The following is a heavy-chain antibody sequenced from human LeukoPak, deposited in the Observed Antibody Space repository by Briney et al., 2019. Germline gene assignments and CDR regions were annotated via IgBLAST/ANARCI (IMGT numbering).Heavy chain of an antibody. D-gene: IGHD5-12*01. Sequence: SETLSLTCAVYGGSFSGYYWSWIRQPPGKGLEWIGEINHSGSTNYNPSLKRRVTISVDTSKNQFSLKLSSVTAADTAVYYCAGRGYSGYDSVFFYGMDVWGQGTTVTVSS. CDR2: INHSGST. J-gene: IGHJ6*02. V-gene: IGHV4-34*01. CDR1: GGSFSGYY. CDR3: AGRGYSGYDSVFFYGMDV.